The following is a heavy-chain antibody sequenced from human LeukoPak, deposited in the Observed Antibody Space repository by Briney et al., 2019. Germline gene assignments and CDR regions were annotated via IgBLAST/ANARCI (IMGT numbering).Heavy chain of an antibody. J-gene: IGHJ4*02. Sequence: SETLSLTCTVSGGSISSGGYYWSWIRQPPGKGLEWIGYIYHSGSTYYNPSLKSRVTISVDRSKNQFSLKLSSATAADTAVYYCARERLRGYSYGTRDYWGQGTLVTVSS. D-gene: IGHD5-18*01. CDR3: ARERLRGYSYGTRDY. CDR1: GGSISSGGYY. V-gene: IGHV4-30-2*01. CDR2: IYHSGST.